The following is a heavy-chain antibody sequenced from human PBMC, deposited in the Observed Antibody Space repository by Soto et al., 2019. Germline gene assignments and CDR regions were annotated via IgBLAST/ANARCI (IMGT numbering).Heavy chain of an antibody. V-gene: IGHV4-59*12. Sequence: QVQLEESGPRLVKPSETLSLRCTVSGGSLTTYYWNWVRQSPGKGLEWIGNIDHRGGTTYSPSFKSRVTMSVDTSKNQSSLNLNSVTAADTAMYYCARDDYADSGLGLDYWGQGILVTVSS. CDR2: IDHRGGT. CDR3: ARDDYADSGLGLDY. CDR1: GGSLTTYY. J-gene: IGHJ4*02. D-gene: IGHD4-17*01.